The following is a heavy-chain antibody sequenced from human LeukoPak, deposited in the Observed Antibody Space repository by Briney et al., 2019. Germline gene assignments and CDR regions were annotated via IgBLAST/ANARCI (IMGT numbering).Heavy chain of an antibody. CDR3: ARDKRQYSSDPYN. J-gene: IGHJ4*02. D-gene: IGHD6-19*01. Sequence: SPSETLSLTCTVSGGSISSSSYYWGWIRQPPGKGLEWIGSIYYSGSTYYNPSLKSRVTISVDTSKNQFSLKLSSVTAADTAVYYCARDKRQYSSDPYNWGQGTLVTVSS. CDR2: IYYSGST. V-gene: IGHV4-39*07. CDR1: GGSISSSSYY.